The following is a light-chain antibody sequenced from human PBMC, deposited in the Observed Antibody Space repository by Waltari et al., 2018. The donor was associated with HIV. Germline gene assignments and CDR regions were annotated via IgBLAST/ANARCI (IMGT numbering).Light chain of an antibody. CDR1: ISNIGNNY. V-gene: IGLV1-47*01. J-gene: IGLJ2*01. Sequence: QSVLTQPPSTSGTPGQRVTLSCSGSISNIGNNYVYWYQHLPGTAPKLLIYNNNRRPSGLPDRFSGSKSDTSASLAISGLRSEDEADYYCSTWDDKMSGVIFGGGTKLTVL. CDR3: STWDDKMSGVI. CDR2: NNN.